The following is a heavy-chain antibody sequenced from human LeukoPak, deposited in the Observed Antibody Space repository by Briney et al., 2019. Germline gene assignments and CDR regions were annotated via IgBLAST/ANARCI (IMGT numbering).Heavy chain of an antibody. V-gene: IGHV3-23*01. D-gene: IGHD2-21*02. CDR3: KYVGDFNCFDP. Sequence: GGSLRLSCAASGFTFSSYAMSWVRQGPGKGLEWVSAISGSGGSTYYVDSVKGRFTISRDNSKNTLYLQMNSLRADDTAVYYFKYVGDFNCFDPWGQGTLVTVSS. CDR1: GFTFSSYA. J-gene: IGHJ5*02. CDR2: ISGSGGST.